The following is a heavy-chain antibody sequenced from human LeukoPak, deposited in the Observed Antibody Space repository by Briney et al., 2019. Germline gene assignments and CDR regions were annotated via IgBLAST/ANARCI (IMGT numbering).Heavy chain of an antibody. Sequence: ASVKVSCKASGYTFTSYGISWVRQAPGQGLEWMGWISAYNGNTNYAQKLQGRVTMTTDTSTSTAYMELRSLRSDDTAVYYCARDDRLRGYYYDSSGPDAFDIWGKGTMVTVSS. CDR2: ISAYNGNT. V-gene: IGHV1-18*01. CDR1: GYTFTSYG. CDR3: ARDDRLRGYYYDSSGPDAFDI. J-gene: IGHJ3*02. D-gene: IGHD3-22*01.